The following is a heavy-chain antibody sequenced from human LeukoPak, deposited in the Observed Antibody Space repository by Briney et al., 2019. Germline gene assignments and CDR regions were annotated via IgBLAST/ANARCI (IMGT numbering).Heavy chain of an antibody. CDR2: ISYDGSNK. V-gene: IGHV3-30*04. Sequence: GSLRLSCAASGFTFSSYAMHWVRQAPGKGLEWVAVISYDGSNKSYADSVKGRFTISRDNSKNTLYLQMNSLRAEDTAVYYCAKDAQRFGSYYMDVWGKGTTVTISS. J-gene: IGHJ6*03. D-gene: IGHD3-10*01. CDR3: AKDAQRFGSYYMDV. CDR1: GFTFSSYA.